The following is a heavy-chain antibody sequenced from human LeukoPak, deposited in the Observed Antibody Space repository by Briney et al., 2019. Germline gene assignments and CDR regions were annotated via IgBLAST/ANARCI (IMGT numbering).Heavy chain of an antibody. Sequence: ASVKVSCKLSGHTLSELSMRWVRQAPGEGLEWMGGFDPVDGETIYAQKFQGRVSMTEDTSTDTAYMELSSLRSEDTAVYYCAREVSSSLDYWGQGTLVTVSS. J-gene: IGHJ4*02. D-gene: IGHD6-13*01. CDR1: GHTLSELS. CDR3: AREVSSSLDY. V-gene: IGHV1-24*01. CDR2: FDPVDGET.